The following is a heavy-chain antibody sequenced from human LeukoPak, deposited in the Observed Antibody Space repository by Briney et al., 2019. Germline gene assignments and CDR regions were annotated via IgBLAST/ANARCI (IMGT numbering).Heavy chain of an antibody. J-gene: IGHJ6*03. CDR1: GFTFSSYS. CDR3: ARVPMIRGVVIDHMDV. CDR2: ISSSSSYI. Sequence: GGSLRLSCAASGFTFSSYSMNWVRQAPGKGLQWVSSISSSSSYIYYADSVKGRFTISRDNAKKSLYLEMNSLRAEDTAVYYCARVPMIRGVVIDHMDVWGKGTTVTISS. D-gene: IGHD3-10*01. V-gene: IGHV3-21*01.